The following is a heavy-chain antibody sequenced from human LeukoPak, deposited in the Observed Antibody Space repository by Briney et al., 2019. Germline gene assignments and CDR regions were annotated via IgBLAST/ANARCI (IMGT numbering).Heavy chain of an antibody. V-gene: IGHV3-48*03. CDR3: VRDWQWLVF. CDR2: ISSSDTTT. J-gene: IGHJ4*02. Sequence: PGGSLRLSCIASGFTFSNYEMIWVRQAPGKGPEWVSYISSSDTTTYYADSVKGRFTISRDNAKNSLYLQMNSLRAEDTAVYYCVRDWQWLVFWGQGTLVTVSS. CDR1: GFTFSNYE. D-gene: IGHD6-19*01.